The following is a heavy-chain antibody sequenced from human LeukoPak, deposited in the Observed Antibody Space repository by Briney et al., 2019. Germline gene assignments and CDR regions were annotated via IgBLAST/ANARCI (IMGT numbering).Heavy chain of an antibody. Sequence: PGGSLRLSCAASGFTFSNAWMSWVRQAPGKGLEWVGRIKSKTDGGTTDYAAPVKGRFTISRDDSKNTLYLQMNSLKTEDTAVYYCARDLPSAAGILDYWGQGTLVTVSS. J-gene: IGHJ4*02. CDR3: ARDLPSAAGILDY. CDR2: IKSKTDGGTT. CDR1: GFTFSNAW. V-gene: IGHV3-15*01. D-gene: IGHD6-13*01.